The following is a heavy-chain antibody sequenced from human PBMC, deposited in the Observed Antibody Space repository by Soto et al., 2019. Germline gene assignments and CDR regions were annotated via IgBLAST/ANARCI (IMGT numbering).Heavy chain of an antibody. CDR1: GGSISSSSFY. CDR3: ATITIFGVVPNYFDY. D-gene: IGHD3-3*01. Sequence: TSETLSLTCAVSGGSISSSSFYWGWIRQPPGKGLEWIGSFNYSESTYYNPSLKSRVIISVDTSKNQFSLKLSSVTAADTAVYYCATITIFGVVPNYFDYWGQGTLVTVSS. CDR2: FNYSEST. J-gene: IGHJ4*02. V-gene: IGHV4-39*01.